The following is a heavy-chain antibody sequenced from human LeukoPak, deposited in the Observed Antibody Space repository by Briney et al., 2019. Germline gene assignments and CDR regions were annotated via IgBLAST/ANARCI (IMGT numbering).Heavy chain of an antibody. CDR2: ITTSSTYM. V-gene: IGHV3-21*01. J-gene: IGHJ4*02. Sequence: GGSLRLSCAASGYSFSTYNMNWVRQAPGKGLEWVSSITTSSTYMYYADSVKGRFTISRDNSKNTLYLQMNSLRAEDTAVYYCARDRESYYCTSTSCYLDYWGQGTLVTVSS. CDR1: GYSFSTYN. CDR3: ARDRESYYCTSTSCYLDY. D-gene: IGHD2-2*01.